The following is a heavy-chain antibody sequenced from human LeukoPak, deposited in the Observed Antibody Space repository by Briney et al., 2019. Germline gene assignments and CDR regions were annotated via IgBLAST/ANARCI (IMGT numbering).Heavy chain of an antibody. CDR3: ARDQLGAVLYFDY. J-gene: IGHJ4*02. D-gene: IGHD1-1*01. V-gene: IGHV1-18*01. Sequence: GASVKVSCKASGYTFTSYAISWVRQAPGQGPEWMGWISTFNGDTNYAQKLQGRVTMTTDRSTSTAYMELRSLRSDDTAVYYCARDQLGAVLYFDYWGQGTLVTVSS. CDR2: ISTFNGDT. CDR1: GYTFTSYA.